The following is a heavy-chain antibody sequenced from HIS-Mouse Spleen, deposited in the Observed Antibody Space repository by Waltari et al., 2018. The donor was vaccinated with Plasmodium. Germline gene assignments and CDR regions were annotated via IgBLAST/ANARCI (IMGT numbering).Heavy chain of an antibody. J-gene: IGHJ4*02. CDR1: GGSFSGYY. CDR2: INHSGST. CDR3: ARTGDYGGNS. V-gene: IGHV4-34*01. D-gene: IGHD4-17*01. Sequence: QVQLQQWGAGLLKPSETLSLTCAVYGGSFSGYYWSWIRQPPGKGREWIGEINHSGSTNYNPSLKSRVTISVDTSKNQFSLKLSSVTAADTAVYYCARTGDYGGNSWGQGTLVTVSS.